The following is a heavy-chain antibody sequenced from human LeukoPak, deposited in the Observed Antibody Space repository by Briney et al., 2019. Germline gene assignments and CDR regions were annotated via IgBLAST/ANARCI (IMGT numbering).Heavy chain of an antibody. CDR1: GGSFSGYY. CDR2: INHSGST. Sequence: SETLSLTCAVYGGSFSGYYWSWIRQPPGKGLEWIGEINHSGSTNYNPSLKSRVIISVDTSKNQFSLELSSVTAGDTAVYFCARAVKRDGYDASYNFDYWGQGTLVTVSS. J-gene: IGHJ4*02. V-gene: IGHV4-34*09. D-gene: IGHD5-24*01. CDR3: ARAVKRDGYDASYNFDY.